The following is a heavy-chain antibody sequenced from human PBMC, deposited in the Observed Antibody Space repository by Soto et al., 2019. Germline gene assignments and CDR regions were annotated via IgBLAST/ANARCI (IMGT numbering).Heavy chain of an antibody. V-gene: IGHV3-48*01. Sequence: LSLTCAASGFTFSSYSMNWVRQAPGKGLEWVSYISSSSSTIYYADSVKGRFTISRDNAKNSLYLQMNSLRAEDTAVYYCARVPGNRVAFDIWGQGTMVTVSS. J-gene: IGHJ3*02. D-gene: IGHD1-1*01. CDR2: ISSSSSTI. CDR1: GFTFSSYS. CDR3: ARVPGNRVAFDI.